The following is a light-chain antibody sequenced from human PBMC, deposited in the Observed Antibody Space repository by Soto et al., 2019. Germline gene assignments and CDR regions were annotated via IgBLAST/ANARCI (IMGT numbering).Light chain of an antibody. CDR2: EVS. V-gene: IGLV2-8*01. J-gene: IGLJ1*01. CDR3: SSYAGSTLYV. CDR1: SNEVGGYNY. Sequence: QSALTPPPPAYRSPGQSVTISCTGNSNEVGGYNYVSWYQQHPGKAPKLMIYEVSKRPSGVPDRFSGSKSGNTASLTVSGLQAEDEADYYCSSYAGSTLYVFGTGTKVTVL.